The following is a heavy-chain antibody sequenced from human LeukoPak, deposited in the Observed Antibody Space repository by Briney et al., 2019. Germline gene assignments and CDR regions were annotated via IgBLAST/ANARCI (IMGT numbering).Heavy chain of an antibody. CDR3: AIYYGSGSYYRD. CDR2: INPNSGGT. J-gene: IGHJ1*01. CDR1: GYTFTGYY. V-gene: IGHV1-2*06. D-gene: IGHD3-10*01. Sequence: ASVKVSCKASGYTFTGYYMQWVRQAPGQGLEWMGRINPNSGGTNYAQKFQGRVTMTRDTSISTAYMELSRLRSDDTAVYYCAIYYGSGSYYRDWGQGTLVTVSS.